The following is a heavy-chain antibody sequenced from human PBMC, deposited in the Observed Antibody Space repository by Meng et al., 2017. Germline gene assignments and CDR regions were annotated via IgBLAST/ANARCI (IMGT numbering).Heavy chain of an antibody. CDR2: IYSSGTT. D-gene: IGHD3-16*01. CDR1: CGSISSGGYY. J-gene: IGHJ4*02. Sequence: RLQEPGPGLVTPPQTLSLTSTVFCGSISSGGYYSSCIRQHPGKGLEWIRYIYSSGTTYYNPSLKSRVTISVDTSKNQFSLKLSSVTAADTAVYYCARGGGVDYWGQGTLVTVSS. CDR3: ARGGGVDY. V-gene: IGHV4-31*03.